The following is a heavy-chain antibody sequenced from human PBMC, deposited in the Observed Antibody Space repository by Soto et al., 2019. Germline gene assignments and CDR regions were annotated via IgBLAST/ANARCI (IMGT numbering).Heavy chain of an antibody. V-gene: IGHV3-11*06. Sequence: GGSLRLSCAASGFTFSDYYMSWIRQAPGKGLEWVSYISSSSSYTNYADSVKGRFTISRDNAKNSLYLQMNSLRAEDTAVYYCAREGSSTDIVVVPAAIRRYGMDVWGQGTTVTVSS. D-gene: IGHD2-2*02. J-gene: IGHJ6*02. CDR2: ISSSSSYT. CDR1: GFTFSDYY. CDR3: AREGSSTDIVVVPAAIRRYGMDV.